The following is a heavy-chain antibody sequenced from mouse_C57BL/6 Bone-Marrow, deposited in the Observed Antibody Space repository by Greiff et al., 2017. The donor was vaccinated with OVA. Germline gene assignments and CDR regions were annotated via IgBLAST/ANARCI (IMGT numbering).Heavy chain of an antibody. CDR3: ARPPDYYGSSPFAY. V-gene: IGHV5-6*01. D-gene: IGHD1-1*01. Sequence: VQLKESGGDLVKPGGSLKLSCAASGFTFSSYGMSWVRQTPDKRLEWVATISSGGSYTYYPDSVKGRFTISRDNAKNTLYLQMSSLKSEDTAMYYCARPPDYYGSSPFAYWGQGTLVTVSA. CDR1: GFTFSSYG. CDR2: ISSGGSYT. J-gene: IGHJ3*01.